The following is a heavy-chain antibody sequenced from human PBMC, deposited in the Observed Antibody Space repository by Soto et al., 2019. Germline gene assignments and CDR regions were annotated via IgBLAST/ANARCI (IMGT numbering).Heavy chain of an antibody. CDR1: GGTFSSYT. V-gene: IGHV1-69*08. D-gene: IGHD3-9*01. Sequence: QVQLVQSGAEVKKPGSSVKVSCKASGGTFSSYTISWVRQAPGQGLEWMGRIIPILGIANYAQKFQGRVTITADKSTSTAYMEVSNLKSEDTAVYYCARDPYDIKTRGYVVDYWGQGPLVTVS. J-gene: IGHJ4*02. CDR3: ARDPYDIKTRGYVVDY. CDR2: IIPILGIA.